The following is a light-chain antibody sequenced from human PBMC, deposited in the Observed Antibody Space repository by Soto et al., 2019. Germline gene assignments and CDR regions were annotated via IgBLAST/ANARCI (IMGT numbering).Light chain of an antibody. V-gene: IGLV2-18*02. Sequence: QSALTQPPSVSGSPGQSVTISCTGTSSDVGNYNRVSWYQQPPGTAPKLIIYEVNGRPSGVPDRFSGSKSGNTASLTISGLQAEDEADYYCSSYPSRSTPYVFGTGTKVTVL. CDR2: EVN. J-gene: IGLJ1*01. CDR1: SSDVGNYNR. CDR3: SSYPSRSTPYV.